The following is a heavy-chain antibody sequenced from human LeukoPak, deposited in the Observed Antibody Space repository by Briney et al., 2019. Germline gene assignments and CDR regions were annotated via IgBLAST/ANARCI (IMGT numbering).Heavy chain of an antibody. CDR3: AKDGCTNGVCPYYYYGMDV. CDR1: GFTFSSYA. V-gene: IGHV3-23*01. CDR2: ISGSGGST. Sequence: PGGSLRLSCAASGFTFSSYAMGWVRQAPGQGLEWVSAISGSGGSTYYADSVKGRFTISRDNSKNTLCLQMNSVRAEDTAVYYCAKDGCTNGVCPYYYYGMDVWGQGTTVTVS. J-gene: IGHJ6*02. D-gene: IGHD2-8*01.